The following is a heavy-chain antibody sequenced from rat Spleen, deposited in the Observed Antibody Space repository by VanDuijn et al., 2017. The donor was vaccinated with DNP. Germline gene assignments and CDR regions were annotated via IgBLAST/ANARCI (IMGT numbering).Heavy chain of an antibody. D-gene: IGHD1-11*01. Sequence: EVKLVESGGGLVRPGRSLKLSCAASGFNFNDYWMGWVRQAPGKGLEWIGQINKDSSTITYIPSLKDKFTISRDNDQNTLYLQMSKLGSEDTAIYYCARGPNYGGYADYFDYWGQGVMVTVSS. CDR2: INKDSSTI. CDR1: GFNFNDYW. CDR3: ARGPNYGGYADYFDY. J-gene: IGHJ2*01. V-gene: IGHV4-2*01.